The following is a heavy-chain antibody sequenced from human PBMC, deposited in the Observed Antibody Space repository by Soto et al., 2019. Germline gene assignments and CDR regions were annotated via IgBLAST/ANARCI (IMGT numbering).Heavy chain of an antibody. CDR3: ARVDGNRLHDYGGKGVDY. J-gene: IGHJ4*02. Sequence: QVQLQESAQDLVKPPRPCPHLHCVCCRHQRSCCLFWRYLPAPTGEALEGFVYIYYSGSTYYNPSLKSRVTISVDTSKNQFSLKLSSVTAADTAVYYCARVDGNRLHDYGGKGVDYWGQGTLVTVSS. D-gene: IGHD4-17*01. CDR1: CRHQRSCCL. V-gene: IGHV4-31*03. CDR2: IYYSGST.